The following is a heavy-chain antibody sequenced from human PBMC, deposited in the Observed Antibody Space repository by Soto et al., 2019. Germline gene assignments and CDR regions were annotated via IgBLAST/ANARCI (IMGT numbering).Heavy chain of an antibody. CDR1: GFTFSSYW. J-gene: IGHJ3*02. V-gene: IGHV3-7*04. Sequence: GGSLRLSCAASGFTFSSYWMSWVRQAPGKGLEWVANIKPDGSEKWYVDSVKGRFTISRDNAKNSLYLQVNSLRAEDTAVYYCARGDYYDTTGPFSDAFDIWGQGTMVTVS. D-gene: IGHD3-22*01. CDR2: IKPDGSEK. CDR3: ARGDYYDTTGPFSDAFDI.